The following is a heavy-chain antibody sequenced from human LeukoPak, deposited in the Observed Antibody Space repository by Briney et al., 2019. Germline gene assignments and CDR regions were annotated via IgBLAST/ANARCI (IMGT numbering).Heavy chain of an antibody. CDR1: SGSISKYY. CDR2: IYYSGST. CDR3: ARRFPWYFDL. J-gene: IGHJ2*01. V-gene: IGHV4-59*12. Sequence: SETLSLTCTVSSGSISKYYWSWIRQSPGKGLEWIGYIYYSGSTTYNPSLKSRVTMSVDMSKNQLSLKLSSVPAADTAVYYCARRFPWYFDLWGRGTLVTVSS.